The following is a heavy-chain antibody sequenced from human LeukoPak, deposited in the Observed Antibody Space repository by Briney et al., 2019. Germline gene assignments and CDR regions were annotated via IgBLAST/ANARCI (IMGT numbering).Heavy chain of an antibody. Sequence: GASVKVSCKASGYTLTSYYMHWVRQAPGQGLEWMGIINPSGGSTSYAQKFQGRVTMTRDTSTSTVYMELSSLRSEDTAVYYCARFPYCSGGSCRGYYFDYWGQGTLVTVSS. CDR3: ARFPYCSGGSCRGYYFDY. CDR2: INPSGGST. D-gene: IGHD2-15*01. J-gene: IGHJ4*02. V-gene: IGHV1-46*01. CDR1: GYTLTSYY.